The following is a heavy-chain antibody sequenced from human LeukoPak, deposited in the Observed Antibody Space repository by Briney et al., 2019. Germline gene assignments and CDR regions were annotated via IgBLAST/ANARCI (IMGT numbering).Heavy chain of an antibody. D-gene: IGHD2-21*02. CDR1: GFTFDDYA. CDR2: ISGDGGST. J-gene: IGHJ6*02. CDR3: AKDMVVVTAGGPYYYYGMDV. Sequence: GGSLRLSCAASGFTFDDYAMHWVRQAPGKGLELVSLISGDGGSTYYADSVKGRFTISRDNSKNSLYLQMNSLRTEDTALYYCAKDMVVVTAGGPYYYYGMDVWGQGTTVTVSS. V-gene: IGHV3-43*02.